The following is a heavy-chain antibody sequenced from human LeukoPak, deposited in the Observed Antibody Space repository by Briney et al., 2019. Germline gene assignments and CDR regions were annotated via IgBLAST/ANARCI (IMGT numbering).Heavy chain of an antibody. CDR3: AKGYDSNSYYYYFDY. CDR1: GFSFSDYY. D-gene: IGHD3-22*01. J-gene: IGHJ4*02. Sequence: SGGSLRLSCAASGFSFSDYYMSWLRQTPEEGLEWLSYISSSSDYKNYADSLKGRFTISRDNAKNSVYLQMNSLRAEDTAIYYCAKGYDSNSYYYYFDYWGQGTLVTVSS. CDR2: ISSSSDYK. V-gene: IGHV3-11*05.